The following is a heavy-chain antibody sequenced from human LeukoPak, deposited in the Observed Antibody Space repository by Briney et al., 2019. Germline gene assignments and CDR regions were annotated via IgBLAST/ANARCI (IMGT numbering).Heavy chain of an antibody. CDR1: GFTFNTFN. J-gene: IGHJ4*02. D-gene: IGHD3-9*01. CDR3: ARGHYDVLAASYKWTSDY. Sequence: PGGSLRLSCAASGFTFNTFNMNWVRQAPGKGLEWVSPITSGGDYIYYADLVKGRFTTSRDNAKNSLSLQLNSLRVEDTAVYYCARGHYDVLAASYKWTSDYWGQGTLVTVSS. V-gene: IGHV3-21*01. CDR2: ITSGGDYI.